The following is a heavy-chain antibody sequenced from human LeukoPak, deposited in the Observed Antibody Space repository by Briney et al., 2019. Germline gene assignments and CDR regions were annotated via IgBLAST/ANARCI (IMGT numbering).Heavy chain of an antibody. CDR2: IKQDGSEK. CDR3: VRDTPFGGY. CDR1: GFTFRSYW. J-gene: IGHJ4*02. D-gene: IGHD3-16*01. V-gene: IGHV3-7*03. Sequence: GGSLRLSCAASGFTFRSYWMSWVRQAPGKGLEWVANIKQDGSEKNYVASVKGRFTISRDNAKNSLYLQMNSRRAEDTAMYYCVRDTPFGGYWGQGTLVTVSS.